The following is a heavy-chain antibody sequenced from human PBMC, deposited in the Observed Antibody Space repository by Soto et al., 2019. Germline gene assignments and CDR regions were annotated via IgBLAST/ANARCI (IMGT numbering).Heavy chain of an antibody. CDR1: GYSFTTYW. CDR2: IYPDDSDT. J-gene: IGHJ5*02. D-gene: IGHD3-3*01. Sequence: PGESLKISCKGSGYSFTTYWIGWVRQVPGKGLEWMGIIYPDDSDTRYSPSFQGQVTMSADKSISTAYLQWSSLKASDTAMYYCARRVKYSDRDRFASWGQGTLVTVSS. CDR3: ARRVKYSDRDRFAS. V-gene: IGHV5-51*01.